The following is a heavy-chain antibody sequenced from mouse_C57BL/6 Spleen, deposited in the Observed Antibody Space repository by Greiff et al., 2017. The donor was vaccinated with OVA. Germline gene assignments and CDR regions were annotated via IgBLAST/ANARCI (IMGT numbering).Heavy chain of an antibody. V-gene: IGHV3-6*01. CDR3: AVYYSNSYYFDY. D-gene: IGHD2-5*01. J-gene: IGHJ2*01. CDR1: GYSITSGYY. Sequence: EVKLLESGPGLVKPSQSLSLSCSVPGYSITSGYYWYWIRQFPGNKLEWMGYISYDGSNNYNPTLKNRISLTRDTSKNPFFLKLNSVSTEDTATYDCAVYYSNSYYFDYWGQGTTLTVSS. CDR2: ISYDGSN.